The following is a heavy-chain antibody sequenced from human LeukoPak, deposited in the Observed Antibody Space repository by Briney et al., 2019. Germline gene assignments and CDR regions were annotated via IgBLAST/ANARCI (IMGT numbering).Heavy chain of an antibody. D-gene: IGHD1-26*01. V-gene: IGHV4-34*01. CDR2: IYSSGST. CDR3: AKSGGYGLIDY. J-gene: IGHJ4*02. CDR1: GGSFSGYY. Sequence: PSETLSLTCAVYGGSFSGYYWSWIRQPPGKGLEWIGGIYSSGSTYYNASLQSRVTISIETSKNQISLRLNSVTAADTAMYYCAKSGGYGLIDYWGQGTLVTVSS.